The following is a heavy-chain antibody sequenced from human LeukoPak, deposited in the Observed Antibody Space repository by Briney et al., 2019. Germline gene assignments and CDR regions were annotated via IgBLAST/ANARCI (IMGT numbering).Heavy chain of an antibody. J-gene: IGHJ4*02. Sequence: GALRLSCAASGFTFSSYSMNWVRQAPGKGLEWVAVISYDGSNKYYADSVKGRFTISRDNSKNTLYLQMNSLRAEDTAVYYCARGSGAAAGGFDYWGQGTLVTVSS. CDR2: ISYDGSNK. CDR1: GFTFSSYS. CDR3: ARGSGAAAGGFDY. D-gene: IGHD6-13*01. V-gene: IGHV3-30*03.